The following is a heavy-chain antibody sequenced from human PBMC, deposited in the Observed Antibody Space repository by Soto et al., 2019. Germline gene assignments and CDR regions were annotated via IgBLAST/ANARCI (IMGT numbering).Heavy chain of an antibody. CDR3: ASLVVPAAMPTDDY. D-gene: IGHD2-2*01. CDR1: GGTFSSYT. CDR2: IIPILGIA. V-gene: IGHV1-69*02. Sequence: ASVKVSCKASGGTFSSYTISWVRQAPGQGLEWMGRIIPILGIANYAQKFQGRVTITADKSTSTAYMELSSLRSEDTAVYYCASLVVPAAMPTDDYWGQGTLVTVSS. J-gene: IGHJ4*02.